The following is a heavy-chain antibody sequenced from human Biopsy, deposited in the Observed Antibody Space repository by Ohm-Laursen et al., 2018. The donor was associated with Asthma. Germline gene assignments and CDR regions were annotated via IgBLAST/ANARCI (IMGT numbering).Heavy chain of an antibody. D-gene: IGHD5-18*01. CDR3: ARFKRGYSYGYAGVFGY. CDR1: GFTFSSYG. V-gene: IGHV3-48*02. Sequence: SLRLSCSASGFTFSSYGMYWVRQAPGKGLEWVSYISSSSSTIYYADSVKGRFTISRDNAKNSLYLQMNSLRDEDTAVYYCARFKRGYSYGYAGVFGYWGQGTLVTVSS. CDR2: ISSSSSTI. J-gene: IGHJ4*02.